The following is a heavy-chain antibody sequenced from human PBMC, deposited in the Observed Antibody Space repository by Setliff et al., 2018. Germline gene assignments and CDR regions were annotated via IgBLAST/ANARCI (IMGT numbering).Heavy chain of an antibody. CDR1: GGSISSSSYY. J-gene: IGHJ4*02. D-gene: IGHD3-3*01. CDR3: ASTPVGDLYYNFWSGYYLTLDY. Sequence: PSETLSLTCTVSGGSISSSSYYWDWIRQPPGKGLEWIGSIYYSGSTYYNPSLKSRVTISVDTSKNQFSLKLSSVTAADTAVYYCASTPVGDLYYNFWSGYYLTLDYWGQGTLVTVSS. CDR2: IYYSGST. V-gene: IGHV4-39*07.